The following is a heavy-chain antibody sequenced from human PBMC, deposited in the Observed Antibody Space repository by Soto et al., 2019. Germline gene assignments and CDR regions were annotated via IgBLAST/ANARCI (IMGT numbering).Heavy chain of an antibody. D-gene: IGHD3-10*01. CDR2: IWYDGSNK. J-gene: IGHJ4*02. Sequence: QVQLVESGGGVVQPGRSLRLSCAASGFTFSSYGMHWVRQAPGKGLEWVAVIWYDGSNKYYADSVKGRFTISRDNSKNTRDLQMNSLRAEDTAVYYCARVIYGSFDYWGQGTLVTVSS. V-gene: IGHV3-33*01. CDR1: GFTFSSYG. CDR3: ARVIYGSFDY.